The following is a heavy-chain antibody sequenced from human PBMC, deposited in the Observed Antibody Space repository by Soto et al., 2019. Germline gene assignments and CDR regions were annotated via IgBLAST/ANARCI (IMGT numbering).Heavy chain of an antibody. CDR3: SRHGDYYYYYYMDV. V-gene: IGHV4-39*01. Sequence: TFHRTCTVSGRSIRRCSSYCCCIRHFPGKGLEWIGSIYYSGSTYYNPSLKSRVTISVDTSKNQFSLKLSSVTAADTAVYYCSRHGDYYYYYYMDVWGKGTTFNVS. J-gene: IGHJ6*03. D-gene: IGHD3-10*01. CDR2: IYYSGST. CDR1: GRSIRRCSSY.